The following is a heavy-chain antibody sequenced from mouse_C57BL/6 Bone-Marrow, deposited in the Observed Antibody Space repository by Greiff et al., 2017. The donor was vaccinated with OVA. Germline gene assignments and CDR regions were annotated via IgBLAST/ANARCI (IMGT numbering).Heavy chain of an antibody. J-gene: IGHJ4*01. Sequence: EVKLLESGPGLAKPSQTLSLTCSVTGYSITSDYWNWIRKFPGNKLEYMGYISYSGSTYYNPSLKSRISITRDTSKNQYYLQLNSVTTEDTATYYCARGYGSSSYAMDYWGQGTSVTVSP. CDR1: GYSITSDY. D-gene: IGHD1-1*01. CDR2: ISYSGST. CDR3: ARGYGSSSYAMDY. V-gene: IGHV3-8*01.